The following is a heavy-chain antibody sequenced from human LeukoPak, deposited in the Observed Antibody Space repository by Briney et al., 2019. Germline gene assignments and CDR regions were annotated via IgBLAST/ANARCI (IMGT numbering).Heavy chain of an antibody. CDR1: GFTVSSNY. J-gene: IGHJ5*02. CDR3: AREYSSSWYQIDP. V-gene: IGHV3-66*01. Sequence: GGSLRLSCAASGFTVSSNYMSWVRQARGKGLEWVSVIYSGGSTYYADSVKGRFTISRDNSKNTLYLQMNSLRAEDTAVYYCAREYSSSWYQIDPWGQGTLVTVSS. D-gene: IGHD6-13*01. CDR2: IYSGGST.